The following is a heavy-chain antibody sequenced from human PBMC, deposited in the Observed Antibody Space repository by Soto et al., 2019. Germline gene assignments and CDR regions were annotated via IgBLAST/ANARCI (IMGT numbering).Heavy chain of an antibody. CDR3: VVADTYNWFDP. V-gene: IGHV5-51*01. D-gene: IGHD2-15*01. J-gene: IGHJ5*02. CDR2: IYPGDSDT. Sequence: GESLKISCKGSGYSFTSYWIGWVRQMPGKGLEWMGVIYPGDSDTRYSPSFQGQVTISADKSISTAYLQWSSLKASDTAMYYCVVADTYNWFDPWGQGTLVTVSS. CDR1: GYSFTSYW.